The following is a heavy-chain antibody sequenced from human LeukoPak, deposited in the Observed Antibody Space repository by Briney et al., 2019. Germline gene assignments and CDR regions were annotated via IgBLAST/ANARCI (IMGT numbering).Heavy chain of an antibody. CDR3: ARESYDILTGYSTYYFDY. CDR1: GFTVSSNY. D-gene: IGHD3-9*01. CDR2: IYSGGST. J-gene: IGHJ4*02. Sequence: PGGSLRLSCAASGFTVSSNYMSWVRQAPGKGLEWVSVIYSGGSTYYADSVKGRFTISRDNAKNSLYLQMNSLRAEDTAVYYCARESYDILTGYSTYYFDYWGQGTLVTVSS. V-gene: IGHV3-66*01.